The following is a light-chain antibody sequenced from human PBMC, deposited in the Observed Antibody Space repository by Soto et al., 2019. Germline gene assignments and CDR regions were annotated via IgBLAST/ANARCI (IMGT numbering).Light chain of an antibody. CDR1: SSYVGSYNL. J-gene: IGLJ1*01. V-gene: IGLV2-23*02. Sequence: QSVLTQPASVSGSPGQSITISCTGTSSYVGSYNLVSWYQQHPGKAPKLMIYEVSKRPSGVSNRFSGSKSGNTASLTISGLQAEDEADYYCCSYAGSSTFEVFGTGTKLTVL. CDR2: EVS. CDR3: CSYAGSSTFEV.